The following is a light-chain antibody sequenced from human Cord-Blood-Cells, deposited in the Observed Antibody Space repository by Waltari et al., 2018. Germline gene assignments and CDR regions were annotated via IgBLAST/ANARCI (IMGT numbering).Light chain of an antibody. J-gene: IGKJ5*01. Sequence: DIVMTQSPDSLAVSLGERATINCKSSQSVLYSSNNKNYLAWYQQKPGQPPKLLIYWASTRESGVXDRFXGSGSGTDFTLTISSLQAEDVAVYYCQQYYSTPITFGQGTRLEIK. CDR3: QQYYSTPIT. CDR2: WAS. V-gene: IGKV4-1*01. CDR1: QSVLYSSNNKNY.